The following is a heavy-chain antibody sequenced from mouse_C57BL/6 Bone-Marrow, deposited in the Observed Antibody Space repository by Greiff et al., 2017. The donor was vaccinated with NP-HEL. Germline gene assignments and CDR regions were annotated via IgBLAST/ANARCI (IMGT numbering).Heavy chain of an antibody. CDR2: ISYDGSN. CDR1: GYSITSGYY. CDR3: ARDIDYGSSYDY. D-gene: IGHD1-1*01. V-gene: IGHV3-6*01. Sequence: EVKLLESGPGLVKPSQSLSLTCSVTGYSITSGYYWNWIRQFPGNKLEWMGYISYDGSNNYNPSLKNRISITRDTSKNQFFLKLNSVTTEDTATYYCARDIDYGSSYDYWGQGTTLTVSS. J-gene: IGHJ2*01.